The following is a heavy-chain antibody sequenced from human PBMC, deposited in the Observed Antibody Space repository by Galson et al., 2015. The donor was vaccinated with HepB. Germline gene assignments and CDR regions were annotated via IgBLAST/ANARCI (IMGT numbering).Heavy chain of an antibody. V-gene: IGHV3-11*06. CDR3: ARTVNPDTHEDS. CDR1: GFTFSDHY. Sequence: SLRLSCAASGFTFSDHYMSWIRQAPGKGLEWVSYISGSSSHTHYADSVEGRFTISRDNAENSLYLQMNSLRADDTAVYYCARTVNPDTHEDSWGQGTLVTVSS. CDR2: ISGSSSHT. J-gene: IGHJ4*02. D-gene: IGHD5-18*01.